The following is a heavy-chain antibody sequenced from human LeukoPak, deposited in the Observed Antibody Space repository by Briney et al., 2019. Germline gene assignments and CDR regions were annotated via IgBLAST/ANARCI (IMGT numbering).Heavy chain of an antibody. J-gene: IGHJ5*02. D-gene: IGHD2-2*01. CDR1: RGTFSGYT. CDR3: GRGDCSGTSCSWVDP. CDR2: IIPIFGTA. Sequence: ASVKVSCKTSRGTFSGYTIRWVRQAPGQGLEWMGGIIPIFGTANYAQKFQGKVTITADKSTGTVYMELSGLRFEATAVYYGGRGDCSGTSCSWVDPWGQGTLVTVSS. V-gene: IGHV1-69*06.